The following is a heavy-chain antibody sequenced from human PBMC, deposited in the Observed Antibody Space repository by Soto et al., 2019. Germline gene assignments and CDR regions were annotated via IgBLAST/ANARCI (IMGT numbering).Heavy chain of an antibody. CDR2: IIPILGIA. D-gene: IGHD3-22*01. V-gene: IGHV1-69*02. Sequence: QVQLVQSGAEVKKPGSSVKVSCKASGGTFSSYTISWVRQAPGQGLEWMGRIIPILGIANYAQKFQGRVTITAEKSTSTAYMELSSLRSEDTAVYYCARVQASSGYYFMDYWGQGTLVTVSS. CDR1: GGTFSSYT. CDR3: ARVQASSGYYFMDY. J-gene: IGHJ4*02.